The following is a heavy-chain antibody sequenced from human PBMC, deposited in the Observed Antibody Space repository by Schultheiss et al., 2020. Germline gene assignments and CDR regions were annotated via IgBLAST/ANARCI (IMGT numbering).Heavy chain of an antibody. CDR2: INAGNGNT. V-gene: IGHV1-3*01. CDR1: GWTDTGYA. J-gene: IGHJ4*02. D-gene: IGHD6-13*01. CDR3: ARVRSSSWYESSPPRY. Sequence: GWTDTGYAMHWGRQAPGQRLEWMGWINAGNGNTKYSQKFQGRVTITRDTSASTAYMELRSLRSDDTAVYYCARVRSSSWYESSPPRYWGQGTLVTVS.